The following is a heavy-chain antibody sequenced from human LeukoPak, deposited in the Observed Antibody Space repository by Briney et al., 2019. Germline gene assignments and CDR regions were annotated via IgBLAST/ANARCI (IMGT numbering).Heavy chain of an antibody. V-gene: IGHV3-7*01. CDR3: ARLGVRWRINYFDY. CDR2: IKQDGSEK. D-gene: IGHD3-22*01. J-gene: IGHJ4*02. Sequence: PGGSLRLSCAASGFTFSDYYMSWIRQAPGKGLEWVANIKQDGSEKYYVDSVKGRFTISRDNAKNSLYLQMNSLRAEDTAVYYCARLGVRWRINYFDYWGQGTLVTVSS. CDR1: GFTFSDYY.